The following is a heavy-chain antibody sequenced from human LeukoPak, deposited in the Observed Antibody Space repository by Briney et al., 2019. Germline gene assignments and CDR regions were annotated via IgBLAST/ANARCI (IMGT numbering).Heavy chain of an antibody. CDR1: GGSISSGDYY. CDR3: AREYRDSYYFDY. CDR2: IYYSGST. V-gene: IGHV4-30-4*01. Sequence: SETLSLTCTVSGGSISSGDYYWRWGRQPPGKGLEWIGYIYYSGSTYYNPSLKSRVTISVDTSKNQFSLKLSSVTAADTAVYYCAREYRDSYYFDYWGQGTLVTVSS. D-gene: IGHD1-26*01. J-gene: IGHJ4*02.